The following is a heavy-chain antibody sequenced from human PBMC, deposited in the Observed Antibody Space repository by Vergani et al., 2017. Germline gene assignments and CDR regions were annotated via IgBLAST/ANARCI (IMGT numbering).Heavy chain of an antibody. CDR3: ARDRVDTLWAFDI. CDR2: IYTSGST. D-gene: IGHD5-18*01. J-gene: IGHJ3*02. CDR1: GGSISSGSYY. Sequence: QVQLQESGPGLVKPSQTLSLTCTVPGGSISSGSYYWSWIRQPAGKGLEWIGRIYTSGSTNYNPSLKSRVTISVDTSKNQFSLKLSSVTAADTAVYYCARDRVDTLWAFDIWGQGTMVTVS. V-gene: IGHV4-61*02.